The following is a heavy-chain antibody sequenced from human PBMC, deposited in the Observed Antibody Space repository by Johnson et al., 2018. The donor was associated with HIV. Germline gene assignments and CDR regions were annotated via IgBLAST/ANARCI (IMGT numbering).Heavy chain of an antibody. J-gene: IGHJ3*02. Sequence: VQLVESGGGLIQPGGSLRLSCAASGFTVRSNYMSWVRQAPGKGLEWVSVIYTGGTTYHADSVKGRVTISRDNAKNSLYLQRNSMRAEDTAMYYCGGDRRRTSSRPGAAFDIWCQGTMVTVSS. CDR2: IYTGGTT. D-gene: IGHD6-6*01. V-gene: IGHV3-53*01. CDR3: GGDRRRTSSRPGAAFDI. CDR1: GFTVRSNY.